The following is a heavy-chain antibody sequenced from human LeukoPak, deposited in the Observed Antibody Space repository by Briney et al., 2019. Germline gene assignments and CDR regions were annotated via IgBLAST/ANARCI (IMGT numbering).Heavy chain of an antibody. CDR3: AREVGYCSGGSCYHIDP. D-gene: IGHD2-15*01. J-gene: IGHJ5*02. CDR1: GFTVSSNY. Sequence: GSLRLSCAASGFTVSSNYMSWVRQAPGKGLEWVSVIYSGGSTYYADSVKGRFTISRDNPKNTLYLQMNSLRAEDTAVYYCAREVGYCSGGSCYHIDPWGQGTLVTVSS. CDR2: IYSGGST. V-gene: IGHV3-66*01.